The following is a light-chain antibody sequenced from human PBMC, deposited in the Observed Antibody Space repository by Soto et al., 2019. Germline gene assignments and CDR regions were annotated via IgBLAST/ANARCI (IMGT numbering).Light chain of an antibody. V-gene: IGLV2-14*01. J-gene: IGLJ3*02. Sequence: QSVLTQPASVSGCPGQSITISCTGTSSDVGGYNYLSWYQQHPGKAPRVMIYEVSNRPSGVSNRFSGSKSGNTASLTISGLQAEDEADYFCSSYTTSGTPVFGGGTKVTVL. CDR2: EVS. CDR1: SSDVGGYNY. CDR3: SSYTTSGTPV.